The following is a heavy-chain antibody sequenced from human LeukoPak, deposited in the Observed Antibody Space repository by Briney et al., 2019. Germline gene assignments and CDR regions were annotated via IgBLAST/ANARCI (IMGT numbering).Heavy chain of an antibody. CDR1: GGSFSDYY. V-gene: IGHV4-59*01. J-gene: IGHJ6*02. CDR2: IYYSGST. D-gene: IGHD4-11*01. CDR3: AREVSSGMDV. Sequence: SETLSLTCAVYGGSFSDYYWSWIRQPPGKGLEWIGYIYYSGSTNYNPSLKSRVTISVDTSKNQFSLKLSPVTAADTAVYYCAREVSSGMDVWGQGTTVTVSS.